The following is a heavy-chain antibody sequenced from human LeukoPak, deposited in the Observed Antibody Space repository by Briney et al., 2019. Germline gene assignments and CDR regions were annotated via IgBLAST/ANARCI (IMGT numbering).Heavy chain of an antibody. CDR3: ARTYDSSGYYTYYFDY. CDR2: IYYSGST. V-gene: IGHV4-39*07. J-gene: IGHJ4*02. CDR1: GGSISSSSYY. Sequence: SETLSLTCTVSGGSISSSSYYWGWIRQPPGTGLEWIGSIYYSGSTNYNPSLKSRVTISVDTSKNQFSLKLSSVTAADTAVYYCARTYDSSGYYTYYFDYWGQGTLITVSS. D-gene: IGHD3-22*01.